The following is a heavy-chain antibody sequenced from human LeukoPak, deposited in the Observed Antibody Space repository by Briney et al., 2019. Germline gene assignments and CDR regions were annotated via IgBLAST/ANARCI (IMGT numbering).Heavy chain of an antibody. CDR2: IDPNSGGT. CDR3: ARDSQPHMTTVTRFGFDY. J-gene: IGHJ4*02. Sequence: GASVKVSCKASGYTFTGYYMHWVRRAPGQGLEWMGWIDPNSGGTNYAQKFQGRVTMTRDTSISTAYMDLSRLRSDDTAVYYCARDSQPHMTTVTRFGFDYWGQGTLVTASS. V-gene: IGHV1-2*02. CDR1: GYTFTGYY. D-gene: IGHD4-17*01.